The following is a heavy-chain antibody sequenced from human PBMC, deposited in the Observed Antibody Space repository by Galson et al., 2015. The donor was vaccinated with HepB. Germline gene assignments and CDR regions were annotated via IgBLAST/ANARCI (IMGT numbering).Heavy chain of an antibody. Sequence: SLRLSCAASGFTFSSYAMSWVRQAPGKGLEWVSAISGSGGSTYYADSVKGRFTISRDNSKNTLYLQMNSLRAEDTAVYYCAKTRSGQCLVLASYFDYWGQGTLVTVSS. J-gene: IGHJ4*02. D-gene: IGHD6-19*01. CDR2: ISGSGGST. CDR1: GFTFSSYA. V-gene: IGHV3-23*01. CDR3: AKTRSGQCLVLASYFDY.